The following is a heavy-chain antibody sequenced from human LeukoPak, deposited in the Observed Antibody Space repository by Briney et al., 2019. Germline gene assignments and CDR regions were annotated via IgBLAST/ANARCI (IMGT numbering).Heavy chain of an antibody. CDR2: ISYDGSNK. D-gene: IGHD6-13*01. Sequence: GGSLRLSCAASGFTFSSYAMHWVRQAPGKGLEWVAVISYDGSNKYYADSVKGRFTISRDNSKNTLYLQMNSLRAEDTAVYYCARSPGPGMAAAFFDYWGQGTLVTVSS. CDR1: GFTFSSYA. J-gene: IGHJ4*02. CDR3: ARSPGPGMAAAFFDY. V-gene: IGHV3-30-3*01.